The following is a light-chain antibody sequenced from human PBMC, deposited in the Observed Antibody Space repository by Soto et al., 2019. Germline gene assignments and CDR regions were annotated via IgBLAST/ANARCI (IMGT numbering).Light chain of an antibody. Sequence: EIVMTQSPATLSVSPGERATLSCRASQSVSSNLAWYQQKPGQAPRLLIYGASTRATGVPARFSGSRSGTESTLTISSLHSEDFAVYYCQQYNNWLTFGGGTKVEIK. CDR3: QQYNNWLT. J-gene: IGKJ4*01. CDR2: GAS. V-gene: IGKV3-15*01. CDR1: QSVSSN.